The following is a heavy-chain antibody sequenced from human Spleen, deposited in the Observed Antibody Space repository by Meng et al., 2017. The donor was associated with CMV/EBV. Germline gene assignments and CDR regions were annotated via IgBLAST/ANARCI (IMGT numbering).Heavy chain of an antibody. Sequence: GDYNNKRDYYWGWIRQTPGKGLEWIGSIYYRGPTHYPPALKSRATMSVDTSSNQFSLRLTSVTAADTAVYYCAREQRYSGTWTAFDYWGQGTLVTVSS. CDR3: AREQRYSGTWTAFDY. CDR2: IYYRGPT. D-gene: IGHD6-13*01. J-gene: IGHJ4*02. V-gene: IGHV4-39*07. CDR1: GDYNNKRDYY.